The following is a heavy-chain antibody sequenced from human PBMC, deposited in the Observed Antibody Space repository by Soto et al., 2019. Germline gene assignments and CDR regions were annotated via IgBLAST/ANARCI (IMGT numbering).Heavy chain of an antibody. J-gene: IGHJ4*02. CDR3: AKDFGAKSGYRAPDY. CDR2: ISGSGGST. CDR1: GFIFGSYG. V-gene: IGHV3-23*01. Sequence: PGGSLRLSCEASGFIFGSYGMSWVRQAPGKGLEWVSTISGSGGSTYHADSVKGRFTIYRDNSKNTLYLQMNSLRAEDTAVYYCAKDFGAKSGYRAPDYWGPGTLVTSP. D-gene: IGHD3-3*01.